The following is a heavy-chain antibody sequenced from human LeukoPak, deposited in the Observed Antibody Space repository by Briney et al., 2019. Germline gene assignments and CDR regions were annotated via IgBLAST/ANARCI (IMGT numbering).Heavy chain of an antibody. J-gene: IGHJ4*02. D-gene: IGHD3-10*01. CDR3: ARVRSTDYYGSGSSPNNRPFDY. CDR1: GYTITGYY. CDR2: INPNSGGT. V-gene: IGHV1-2*02. Sequence: ASVKVSCKASGYTITGYYMHWVRQAPGQGLEWMGWINPNSGGTNYAQKFQGRVTMTRDTSISTAYMELSRLRSDDTAVYYCARVRSTDYYGSGSSPNNRPFDYWGQGTLVTVSS.